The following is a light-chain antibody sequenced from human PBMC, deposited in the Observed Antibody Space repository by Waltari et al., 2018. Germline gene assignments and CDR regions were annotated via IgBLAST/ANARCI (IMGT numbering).Light chain of an antibody. V-gene: IGKV1-5*03. CDR3: QQYKSYPYT. Sequence: DIQMTQSPSPLSASVGDRVTITCRASQTINNWLAWYQQKPGKAPKLLIYQASTLESGVPSSFSGSGSGTEFTLTVSSLQPDDFATYYCQQYKSYPYTFGQGTKLEIK. CDR2: QAS. J-gene: IGKJ2*01. CDR1: QTINNW.